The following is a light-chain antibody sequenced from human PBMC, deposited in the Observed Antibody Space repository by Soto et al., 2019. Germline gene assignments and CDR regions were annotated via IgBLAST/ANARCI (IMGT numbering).Light chain of an antibody. J-gene: IGKJ5*01. CDR3: QQYGSSPPIT. V-gene: IGKV3-11*01. CDR2: DAS. Sequence: EIVLTQSPGTLSLSPGERATLSCRASQSVSSYLAWYQQKPGQAPRLLIYDASNRATGIPARFSGSGSGTDLTLTISSLEPEDFAVYYCQQYGSSPPITFGQGTRLEIK. CDR1: QSVSSY.